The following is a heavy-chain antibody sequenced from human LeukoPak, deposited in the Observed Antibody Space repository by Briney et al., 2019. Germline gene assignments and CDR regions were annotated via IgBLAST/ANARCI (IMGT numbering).Heavy chain of an antibody. D-gene: IGHD6-13*01. J-gene: IGHJ4*02. CDR1: GFTFSSYA. CDR3: ARTANFAAGYYIDY. Sequence: GGSLRLSCAASGFTFSSYAMSWVRQAPGKGLEWVSAITGSGDSSYYAGSVKGRFTISRDNSNNTLSLQMNSLRAEDTAVYYCARTANFAAGYYIDYWGQGTLVTVSS. V-gene: IGHV3-23*01. CDR2: ITGSGDSS.